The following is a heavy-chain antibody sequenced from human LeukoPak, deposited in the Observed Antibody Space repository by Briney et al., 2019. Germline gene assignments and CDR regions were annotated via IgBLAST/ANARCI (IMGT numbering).Heavy chain of an antibody. CDR2: IYPGDSDT. V-gene: IGHV5-51*01. CDR3: ARQYYYDSSGYYHVGAFDI. CDR1: GYSFTSYW. Sequence: GESLKISCKASGYSFTSYWIGWVRQMPGKGLEWMGIIYPGDSDTRYSPSFQGQVTISADKSISTAYLQWSSLKASDTAMYYRARQYYYDSSGYYHVGAFDIWGQGTMVTVSS. D-gene: IGHD3-22*01. J-gene: IGHJ3*02.